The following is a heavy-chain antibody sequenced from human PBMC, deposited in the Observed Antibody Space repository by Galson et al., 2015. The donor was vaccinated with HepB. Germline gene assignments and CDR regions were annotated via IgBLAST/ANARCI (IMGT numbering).Heavy chain of an antibody. J-gene: IGHJ4*02. V-gene: IGHV3-48*02. Sequence: SLRLSRAASGFTFSSYSMNWVRQAPGKGLEWVSYISSSSTIYYADSVKGRFTISRDNAKNSLYLQMNSLRDEDTAVYYCAREGGEYSYAHWGQGTLVTVSS. CDR2: ISSSSTI. D-gene: IGHD5-18*01. CDR1: GFTFSSYS. CDR3: AREGGEYSYAH.